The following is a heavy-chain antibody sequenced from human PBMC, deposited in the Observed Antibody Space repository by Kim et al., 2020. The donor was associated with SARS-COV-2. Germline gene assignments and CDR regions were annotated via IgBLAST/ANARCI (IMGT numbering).Heavy chain of an antibody. CDR3: ARGGAGKGEDY. V-gene: IGHV3-74*01. Sequence: GGSLRLSCAASGFTFSSYWMHWVRQGPGKGLVWVSRINGDGSSTTYADSVKGRFTISRDNAKNTLYLQMNSLRAEDAAVYYCARGGAGKGEDYWGQGILVTVSP. D-gene: IGHD6-19*01. J-gene: IGHJ4*02. CDR1: GFTFSSYW. CDR2: INGDGSST.